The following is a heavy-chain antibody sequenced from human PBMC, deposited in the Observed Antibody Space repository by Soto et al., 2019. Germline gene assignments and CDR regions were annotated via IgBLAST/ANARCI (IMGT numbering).Heavy chain of an antibody. D-gene: IGHD3-10*01. CDR3: AREKGSGTYMGFDY. J-gene: IGHJ4*02. V-gene: IGHV4-4*02. Sequence: LETLSLTCSVSGGTIITNNWWTLVRQPPGKGLEWIGEIYHSGSTNYNPSLKSRVTMSVDKSNNQFSLNLNSVTAADTAIYYCAREKGSGTYMGFDYWGQGTLVTVSS. CDR1: GGTIITNNW. CDR2: IYHSGST.